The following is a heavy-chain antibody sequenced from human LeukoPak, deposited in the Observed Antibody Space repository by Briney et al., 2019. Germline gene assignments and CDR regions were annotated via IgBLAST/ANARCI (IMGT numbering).Heavy chain of an antibody. J-gene: IGHJ4*02. V-gene: IGHV3-23*01. CDR1: GFTFSSYA. CDR3: AKLWLRISDFDY. Sequence: GGTLRLSCAASGFTFSSYAMSWVRQAPGKGLEWVSAISGSGGSTYYADSVKGRFTISRDNSKNTLYLQMNSLRAEDTAVYYCAKLWLRISDFDYWGQGTLVTVSS. CDR2: ISGSGGST. D-gene: IGHD5-12*01.